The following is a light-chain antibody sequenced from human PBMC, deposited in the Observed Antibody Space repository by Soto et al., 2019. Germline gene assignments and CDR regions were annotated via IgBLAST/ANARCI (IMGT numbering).Light chain of an antibody. CDR2: RVS. Sequence: DVVLTQSPLSLPVNFGQPASISCRSSKSLVYSDGNTHLSWFHQRPGQSPRRLIYRVSSRDSGVPDRFSGSGAGTDFTPEISRVEAEDVGIYFCTQGTHWPRTFGQGTKVEVK. J-gene: IGKJ1*01. CDR3: TQGTHWPRT. CDR1: KSLVYSDGNTH. V-gene: IGKV2-30*01.